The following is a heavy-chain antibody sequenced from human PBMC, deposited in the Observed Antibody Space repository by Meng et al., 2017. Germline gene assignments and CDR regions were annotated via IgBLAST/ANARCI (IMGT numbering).Heavy chain of an antibody. V-gene: IGHV1-69*01. CDR3: ARIWNSLKDYDY. J-gene: IGHJ4*02. Sequence: QVQLVQSGAEVKKAGSSVKVPCKASGGTFSSYAISWVRQAPGQGLEWMGGIIPIFGTANYAQKFQGRVTITADESTSTAYMELSGLRSEDTAVYYCARIWNSLKDYDYWGQGTLVTVSS. CDR1: GGTFSSYA. D-gene: IGHD1-7*01. CDR2: IIPIFGTA.